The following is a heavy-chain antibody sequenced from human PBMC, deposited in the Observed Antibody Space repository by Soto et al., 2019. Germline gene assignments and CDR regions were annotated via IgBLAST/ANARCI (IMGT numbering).Heavy chain of an antibody. D-gene: IGHD3-3*01. V-gene: IGHV4-59*01. J-gene: IGHJ5*02. CDR3: ARSYDFWSAPSCFDP. CDR1: GGSISSYY. CDR2: IYYSGST. Sequence: WETLSLTCTVSGGSISSYYWRWIRQPPGKGLEWIGYIYYSGSTNYNPSLKSRVTISVDTSKNQFSLKLSSVTAADTAVYYCARSYDFWSAPSCFDPWGQGTLVTVSS.